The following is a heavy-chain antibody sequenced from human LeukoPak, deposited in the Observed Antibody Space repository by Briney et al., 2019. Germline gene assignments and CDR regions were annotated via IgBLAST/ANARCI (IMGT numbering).Heavy chain of an antibody. V-gene: IGHV4-4*07. D-gene: IGHD3-22*01. CDR3: ARDLSDSSGYYYYYYMDV. J-gene: IGHJ6*03. Sequence: SETLSLTCTVPGGSISSYYWSWIRQPAGKGLEWIGRIYTSGSTNYNPSLKSRVTMSVDTSKNQFSLKLSSVTAADTAVYYCARDLSDSSGYYYYYYMDVWGKGTTVTVSS. CDR2: IYTSGST. CDR1: GGSISSYY.